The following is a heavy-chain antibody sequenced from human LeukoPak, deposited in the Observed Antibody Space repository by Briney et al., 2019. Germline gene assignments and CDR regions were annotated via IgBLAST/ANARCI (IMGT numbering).Heavy chain of an antibody. D-gene: IGHD3-9*01. CDR3: ARLQNLRYFDHLDY. J-gene: IGHJ4*02. V-gene: IGHV4-39*02. CDR1: GGSISSGSYY. CDR2: VYYSGSA. Sequence: SETLSLTCTVSGGSISSGSYYWGWIRQSPGKGLEWIGSVYYSGSAYYNPSLKSRVTISVDTSKKHFSLKVNSVTAADTAVYYCARLQNLRYFDHLDYWGQGTLVTVSS.